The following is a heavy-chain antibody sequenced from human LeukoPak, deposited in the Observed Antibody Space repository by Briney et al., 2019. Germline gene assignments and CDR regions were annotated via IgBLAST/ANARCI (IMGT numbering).Heavy chain of an antibody. CDR3: ASRAWIQNFRTFDY. CDR2: IGGSNYYRGST. CDR1: GASISSSAYY. V-gene: IGHV4-39*07. D-gene: IGHD5-18*01. J-gene: IGHJ4*02. Sequence: SETLSLTCIVSGASISSSAYYWGWVRQPPGKGLEWIGSIGGSNYYRGSTYYNPSLKSRVTISVDTSKNQFSLKLSSVTAADTAVYYCASRAWIQNFRTFDYWGQGTLVTVSS.